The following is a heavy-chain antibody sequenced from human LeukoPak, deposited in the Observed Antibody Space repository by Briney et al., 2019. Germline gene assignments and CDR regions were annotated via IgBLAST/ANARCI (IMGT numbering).Heavy chain of an antibody. V-gene: IGHV4-34*01. J-gene: IGHJ5*02. Sequence: SETLSLTCAVYGGSFSGYYWSWIRQPPGKGLEWIGEINHSGSTNYNPSLKSRVTISVGTSKNQFSLKLSSVTAADTAVYYCARGPPPWEYCSSTSCYRYVWFDPWGQGTLVTVSS. CDR1: GGSFSGYY. CDR2: INHSGST. CDR3: ARGPPPWEYCSSTSCYRYVWFDP. D-gene: IGHD2-2*01.